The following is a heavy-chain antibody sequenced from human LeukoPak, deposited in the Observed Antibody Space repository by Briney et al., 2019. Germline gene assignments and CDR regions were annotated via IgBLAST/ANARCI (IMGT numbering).Heavy chain of an antibody. V-gene: IGHV4-59*12. CDR2: IYYNGNT. D-gene: IGHD4-23*01. CDR1: GGSISTYY. J-gene: IGHJ4*02. CDR3: ARGLGTLPPGGY. Sequence: SETLSLTCTVSGGSISTYYWSWIRQPPGKGLEWIGYIYYNGNTNYSPSLKSRLTISIDTSKNQFSLKLSSVTAADTAVYYCARGLGTLPPGGYWGQGTLVTVSS.